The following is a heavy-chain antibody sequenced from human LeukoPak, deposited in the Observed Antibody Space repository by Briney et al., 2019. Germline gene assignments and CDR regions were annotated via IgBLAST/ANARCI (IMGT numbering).Heavy chain of an antibody. D-gene: IGHD1/OR15-1a*01. CDR2: ISGSGGST. J-gene: IGHJ3*01. Sequence: PGGSLRLSCEAPGFTFDIYAFIRVRQAPGKGLERVSSISGSGGSTYYADTVKGRFTIFRDKSKNTVFLQMTALRAEDTALYYCARDRGWNTDSFDLWGQGTMVSVSS. V-gene: IGHV3-23*01. CDR1: GFTFDIYA. CDR3: ARDRGWNTDSFDL.